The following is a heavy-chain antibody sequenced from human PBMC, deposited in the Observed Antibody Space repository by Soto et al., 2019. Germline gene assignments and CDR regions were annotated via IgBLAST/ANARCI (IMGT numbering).Heavy chain of an antibody. J-gene: IGHJ4*02. V-gene: IGHV4-31*01. D-gene: IGHD1-26*01. CDR2: IYYSGST. Sequence: QVQLQESGPGLVKPSQTLSLTCTVSGGSISSGGYYWSWIRQHPGKGLEWIGYIYYSGSTYYNPSLTSQVTISVDTSKNQFSLKLSSVTAADTAVYYCARARVLSGSYLRGSYSFDYWGQGTLVTVSS. CDR3: ARARVLSGSYLRGSYSFDY. CDR1: GGSISSGGYY.